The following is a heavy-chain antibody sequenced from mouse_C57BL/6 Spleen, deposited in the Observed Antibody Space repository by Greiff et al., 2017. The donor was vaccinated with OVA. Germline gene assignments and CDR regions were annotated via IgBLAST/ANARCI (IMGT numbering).Heavy chain of an antibody. CDR3: AINYYGSGGFAY. Sequence: VQLQQPGAELVKPGASVKVSCKASGYTFTSYWMHWVKQRPGQGLEWIGRIHPSDGDTNYNQKFKGKATLTVDKSSSTAYMQLSSLTSEDSAVYYCAINYYGSGGFAYWGQGTLVTVSA. D-gene: IGHD1-1*01. V-gene: IGHV1-74*01. CDR1: GYTFTSYW. J-gene: IGHJ3*01. CDR2: IHPSDGDT.